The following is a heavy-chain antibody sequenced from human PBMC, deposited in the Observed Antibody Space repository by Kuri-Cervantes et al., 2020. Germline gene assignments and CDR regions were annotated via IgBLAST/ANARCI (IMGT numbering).Heavy chain of an antibody. CDR3: ARFTDYGDYGAPDY. CDR1: GFTFDDYA. J-gene: IGHJ4*02. D-gene: IGHD4-17*01. Sequence: GSLRLSCAASGFTFDDYAMHWVRQAPGKGLEWIGYIYYAGSTNYNPSLKSRVTISVDTSKNQFSLKLSSVTAADTAVYYCARFTDYGDYGAPDYWGQGTLVTVSS. V-gene: IGHV4-59*01. CDR2: IYYAGST.